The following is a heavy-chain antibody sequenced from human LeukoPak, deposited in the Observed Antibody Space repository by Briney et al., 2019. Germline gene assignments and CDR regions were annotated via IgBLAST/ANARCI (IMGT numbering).Heavy chain of an antibody. CDR1: GFTFSNHA. J-gene: IGHJ6*03. D-gene: IGHD1-26*01. Sequence: SGGSLRLSCAASGFTFSNHAMSWVRQAPGKGLEWVSGISSSGSSTFFADHVKGRFTISRDNAKNSLYLQMTTLQAEDTAVYYCARRSPGTSSLFYYYMDVWGKGTTVTVSS. CDR3: ARRSPGTSSLFYYYMDV. CDR2: ISSSGSST. V-gene: IGHV3-23*01.